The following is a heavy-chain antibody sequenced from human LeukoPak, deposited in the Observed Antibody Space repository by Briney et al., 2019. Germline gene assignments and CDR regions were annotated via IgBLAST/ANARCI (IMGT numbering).Heavy chain of an antibody. D-gene: IGHD4-23*01. CDR2: INPNSGGT. CDR3: ARALDFGGNDFDY. CDR1: GYTFTGYY. Sequence: ASVKVSCKASGYTFTGYYMHWVRQAPGQGLEWMGWINPNSGGTNYAQKFQGRVTMTRDTSISTAYMELSRLRSDDTAVYYCARALDFGGNDFDYWGQGTLVTVSS. V-gene: IGHV1-2*02. J-gene: IGHJ4*02.